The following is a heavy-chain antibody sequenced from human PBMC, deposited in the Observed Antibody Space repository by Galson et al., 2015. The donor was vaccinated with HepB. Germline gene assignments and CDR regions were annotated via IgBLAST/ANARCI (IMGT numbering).Heavy chain of an antibody. D-gene: IGHD3-22*01. CDR1: GYTFTGYY. Sequence: QSGAEVKKPGASVKVSCKASGYTFTGYYMHWVRQAPGQGLEWMGWINPNSGGTNYAQKFQGRVTMTRDTSISTAYMELSRLRSDDTAVYYCASLASMYYDSSGERDHDAFDIWGQGTMVTVSS. CDR3: ASLASMYYDSSGERDHDAFDI. CDR2: INPNSGGT. J-gene: IGHJ3*02. V-gene: IGHV1-2*02.